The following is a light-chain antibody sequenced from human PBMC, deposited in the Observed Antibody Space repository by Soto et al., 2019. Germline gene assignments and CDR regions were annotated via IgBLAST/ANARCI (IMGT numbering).Light chain of an antibody. CDR1: QSVSSY. CDR2: DAS. V-gene: IGKV3-11*01. Sequence: EIVLTQSPATLSLSPGERATLSCRASQSVSSYLAWYQQKPGQAPRLLIYDASNRATGISGRFSGSGSGTDFPLTISSLEPEDFGVYYCQQRSNWPLTFGGGTKGEIK. CDR3: QQRSNWPLT. J-gene: IGKJ4*01.